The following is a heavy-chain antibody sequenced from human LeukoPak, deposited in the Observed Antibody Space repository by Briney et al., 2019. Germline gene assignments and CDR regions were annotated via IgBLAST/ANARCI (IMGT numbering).Heavy chain of an antibody. V-gene: IGHV1-18*01. D-gene: IGHD3-10*01. CDR1: GYTFTSYG. Sequence: ASVKVSCKASGYTFTSYGISWVRQSPGQGLEWMGWISAYNGNTNYAQKLQGRVTMTTDTSTSTAYMELRSLRSDDTAVYYCARDGEVYYYGSGSYFDYRGQGTLVTVSS. J-gene: IGHJ4*02. CDR3: ARDGEVYYYGSGSYFDY. CDR2: ISAYNGNT.